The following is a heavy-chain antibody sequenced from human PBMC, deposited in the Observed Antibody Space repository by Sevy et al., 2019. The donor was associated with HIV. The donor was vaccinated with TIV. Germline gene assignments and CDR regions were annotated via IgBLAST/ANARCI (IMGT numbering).Heavy chain of an antibody. Sequence: ASVKVSCKASGVTFNSYAFHWVRQAPGQGLEWMGGIIPMFGTTDYAQKFQGRVTISADESTSTVYMEQSSLRSEDTAVYYCTRGVTKIRGGGYYFDYWGQGTLVTVSS. CDR3: TRGVTKIRGGGYYFDY. J-gene: IGHJ4*02. V-gene: IGHV1-69*13. D-gene: IGHD3-22*01. CDR1: GVTFNSYA. CDR2: IIPMFGTT.